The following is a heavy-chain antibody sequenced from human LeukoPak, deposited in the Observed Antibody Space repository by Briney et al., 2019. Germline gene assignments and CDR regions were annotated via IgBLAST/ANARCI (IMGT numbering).Heavy chain of an antibody. Sequence: PGRSLRLSCAASGFTFSDYYMRGIRQAPGKGLEWVSYISSSNSYTNYADSVRGRFTISRDNAKNSLYLQMNSLRAEDTAVYYCARVGYSSAWEADYWGQGTLVTVSS. CDR1: GFTFSDYY. J-gene: IGHJ4*02. CDR3: ARVGYSSAWEADY. CDR2: ISSSNSYT. D-gene: IGHD6-19*01. V-gene: IGHV3-11*06.